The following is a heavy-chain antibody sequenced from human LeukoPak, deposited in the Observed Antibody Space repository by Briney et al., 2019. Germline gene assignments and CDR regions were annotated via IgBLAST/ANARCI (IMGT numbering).Heavy chain of an antibody. J-gene: IGHJ4*02. V-gene: IGHV3-11*04. Sequence: GGSLRLSCAASGFTFSDYYMSWIRQAPGKGLEWVSFISSSGSTIYYADSVKGRFTISRDNSKNTLYLQMNSLRAEDTAVHYFASSSPQGAAADYWGQGTLVTVSS. CDR3: ASSSPQGAAADY. D-gene: IGHD6-13*01. CDR1: GFTFSDYY. CDR2: ISSSGSTI.